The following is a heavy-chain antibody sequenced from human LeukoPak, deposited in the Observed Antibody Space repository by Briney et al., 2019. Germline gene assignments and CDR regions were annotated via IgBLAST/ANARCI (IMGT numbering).Heavy chain of an antibody. CDR2: ISYDGSNK. CDR1: GFTFSSYA. J-gene: IGHJ4*02. V-gene: IGHV3-30-3*01. CDR3: ARPVTMIVVVITHFDY. D-gene: IGHD3-22*01. Sequence: GGSLRLSCAASGFTFSSYAMLWVRQAPGKGLEWVAVISYDGSNKYYADSVKGRFTISRDNSKNTLYLQMNSLRAEDTAVYYCARPVTMIVVVITHFDYWGQGTLVTVSS.